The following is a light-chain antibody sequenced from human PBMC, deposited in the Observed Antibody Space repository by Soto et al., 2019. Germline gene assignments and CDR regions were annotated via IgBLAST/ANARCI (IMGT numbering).Light chain of an antibody. J-gene: IGKJ3*01. CDR1: QSVSDSY. CDR3: PHYGTSAL. V-gene: IGKV3-20*01. Sequence: EIVLTQSPGTLFLSPGERATLSCRASQSVSDSYLAWYQQKPGQAPRLLIYASSRATGIPDRFSGSGSGTDFTLTISRLEPEDFAVYYCPHYGTSALFGRGTKVDIK. CDR2: AS.